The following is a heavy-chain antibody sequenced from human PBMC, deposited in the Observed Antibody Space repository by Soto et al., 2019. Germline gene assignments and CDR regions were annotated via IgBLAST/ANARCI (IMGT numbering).Heavy chain of an antibody. D-gene: IGHD3-16*01. CDR2: INPYNANT. Sequence: QVQLVQSGTEVKKPGASVKVSCKTSGYTFTNHGINWVRQASGQGLEWMGWINPYNANTNYAQNLQGRVTMTIDTSTTTAYLDLRSLTSDDTAGYYCARDLVAGIWGDAFDIWGQGTVVTVSS. CDR1: GYTFTNHG. CDR3: ARDLVAGIWGDAFDI. J-gene: IGHJ3*02. V-gene: IGHV1-18*04.